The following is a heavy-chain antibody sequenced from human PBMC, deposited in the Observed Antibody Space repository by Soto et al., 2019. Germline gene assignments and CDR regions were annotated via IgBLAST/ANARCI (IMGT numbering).Heavy chain of an antibody. CDR3: ARTSHGSRSYYFDY. V-gene: IGHV4-30-2*01. Sequence: SETLSLTCTVSGGSISSGGYSWNWIRQPPGKGLEWIGYIFQSGSTNYNPSLKSRVTISVDRSKNQFSLKLSSVTAADTAVYYCARTSHGSRSYYFDYWGQGTLVTVSS. J-gene: IGHJ4*02. CDR2: IFQSGST. D-gene: IGHD3-10*01. CDR1: GGSISSGGYS.